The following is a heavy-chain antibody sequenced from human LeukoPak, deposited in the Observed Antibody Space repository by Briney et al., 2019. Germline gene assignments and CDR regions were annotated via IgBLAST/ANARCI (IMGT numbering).Heavy chain of an antibody. CDR2: IIPILSTT. Sequence: RASVKVSCKTSGGTLSSYAISWMRQAPGQGLEWMGGIIPILSTTTYAQEFQGRVTITVDESTSTAYMELSSLRSEDTAVYYCARDGRLPMGGRGNYFDSWGQGTLVIVSS. CDR3: ARDGRLPMGGRGNYFDS. V-gene: IGHV1-69*13. D-gene: IGHD1-26*01. J-gene: IGHJ4*02. CDR1: GGTLSSYA.